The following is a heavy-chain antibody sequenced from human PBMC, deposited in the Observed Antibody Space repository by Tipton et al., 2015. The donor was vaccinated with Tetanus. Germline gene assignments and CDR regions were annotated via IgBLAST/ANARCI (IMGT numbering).Heavy chain of an antibody. CDR3: ARWETVTTKIHY. J-gene: IGHJ4*02. CDR1: GGSFSGYY. D-gene: IGHD4-17*01. Sequence: LTCAVYGGSFSGYYWNWIRQPPGKGLEWIGEINDSGSTSYNPSLKSRVTISVDTSKNQFSLNLSSVTAADTAVYYCARWETVTTKIHYWGQGTQVTVSS. V-gene: IGHV4-34*01. CDR2: INDSGST.